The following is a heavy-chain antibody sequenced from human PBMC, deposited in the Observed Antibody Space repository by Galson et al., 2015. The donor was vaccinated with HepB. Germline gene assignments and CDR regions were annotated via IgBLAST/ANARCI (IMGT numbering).Heavy chain of an antibody. J-gene: IGHJ3*02. CDR2: IDSAGST. V-gene: IGHV3-53*01. CDR3: TRGYYDSGGYYAFDI. CDR1: KFTVGVNY. D-gene: IGHD3-22*01. Sequence: SLRLSCAASKFTVGVNYMSWVRQAPGKGLEWVSGIDSAGSTYYADSVKGRFAISRDNSKNTLYLQMSSLRAEDTAVYYCTRGYYDSGGYYAFDIWGQGTMVTVSS.